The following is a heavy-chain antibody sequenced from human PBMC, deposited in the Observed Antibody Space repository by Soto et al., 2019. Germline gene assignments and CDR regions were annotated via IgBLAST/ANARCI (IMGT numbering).Heavy chain of an antibody. J-gene: IGHJ4*02. V-gene: IGHV3-53*01. CDR3: VQTTGWPGFDF. Sequence: GGSLRLSCAASGFAVSSKYMTWVRQAPGKGLEWVSVIYGGGTTYYADSVKGRFTISRDTSKNTLYLQMNSLRAEDTAVDYCVQTTGWPGFDFWGQGTLVTVSS. D-gene: IGHD6-19*01. CDR2: IYGGGTT. CDR1: GFAVSSKY.